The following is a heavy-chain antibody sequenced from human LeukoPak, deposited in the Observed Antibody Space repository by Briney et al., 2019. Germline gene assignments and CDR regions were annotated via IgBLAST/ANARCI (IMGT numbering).Heavy chain of an antibody. J-gene: IGHJ5*02. CDR1: GFTFSSYA. CDR2: ISYDGSNK. CDR3: ARAAFPYCSSTSCYTKYNWFDP. D-gene: IGHD2-2*02. Sequence: PGRSLRLSCAASGFTFSSYAMHWVRQAPGKGLEWVAVISYDGSNKYYADSVKGRFTISRDHSKNTLYLQMNSLRAEDTAVYYCARAAFPYCSSTSCYTKYNWFDPWGQGTLVTVSS. V-gene: IGHV3-30-3*01.